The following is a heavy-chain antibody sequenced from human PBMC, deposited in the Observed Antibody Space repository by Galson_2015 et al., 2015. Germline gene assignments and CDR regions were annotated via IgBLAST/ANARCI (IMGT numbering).Heavy chain of an antibody. V-gene: IGHV1-3*01. CDR3: ARRTVTTSGYYGMDV. J-gene: IGHJ6*02. D-gene: IGHD4-17*01. Sequence: SVKVSCKASGYTFTSYAMHWVRQAPGQRLEWMGWINAGNGNTKYSQKFQGRVTITRDTSASTAYMELSSLRSEDTAVDYCARRTVTTSGYYGMDVWGQGTTVTVSS. CDR2: INAGNGNT. CDR1: GYTFTSYA.